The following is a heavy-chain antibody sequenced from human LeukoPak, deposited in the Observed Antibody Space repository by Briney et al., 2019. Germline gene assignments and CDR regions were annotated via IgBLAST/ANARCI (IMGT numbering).Heavy chain of an antibody. Sequence: PPETLSLTCTVSGGSISGYYWSWIRQPPGQGLEWIGYIHYSGSTNYNPSLKGRVTISLDMSKNQFSLKLNSMTAADTAVYYCARGFATMVRGVILDFWGQGTLVTVSS. J-gene: IGHJ4*02. CDR3: ARGFATMVRGVILDF. CDR2: IHYSGST. CDR1: GGSISGYY. V-gene: IGHV4-59*01. D-gene: IGHD3-10*01.